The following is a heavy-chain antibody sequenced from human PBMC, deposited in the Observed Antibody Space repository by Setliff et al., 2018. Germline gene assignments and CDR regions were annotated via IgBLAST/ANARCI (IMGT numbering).Heavy chain of an antibody. D-gene: IGHD2-8*01. Sequence: ASVKVSCKASGYTLSNSILSWVRQAPGQGLEWMGWISAYNGKTYFAQKFQDRSTLTTDTSTNTGYLELRGLRSDDTAVYYCLRLVRYCTKIACQATSGDEVWGLGTLVTVSS. CDR3: LRLVRYCTKIACQATSGDEV. CDR2: ISAYNGKT. CDR1: GYTLSNSI. J-gene: IGHJ4*02. V-gene: IGHV1-18*01.